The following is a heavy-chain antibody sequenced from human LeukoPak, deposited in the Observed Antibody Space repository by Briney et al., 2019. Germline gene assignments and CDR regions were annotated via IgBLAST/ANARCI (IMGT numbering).Heavy chain of an antibody. CDR2: IYHSGST. J-gene: IGHJ4*02. CDR1: GGSISSGDYY. CDR3: ARDAQYSSSWYGSWVDY. D-gene: IGHD6-13*01. Sequence: TLSLTCTVSGGSISSGDYYWSWIRQPPGKGLEWIGYIYHSGSTYYNPSLKSRVTISVDRSKNQFSLKLSSVTAADTAVYYCARDAQYSSSWYGSWVDYWGQGTLVTVSS. V-gene: IGHV4-30-4*01.